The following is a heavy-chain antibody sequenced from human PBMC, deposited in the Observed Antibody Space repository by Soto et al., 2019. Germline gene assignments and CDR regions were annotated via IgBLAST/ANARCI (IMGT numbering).Heavy chain of an antibody. CDR1: GFTVSSNY. CDR2: IYSGGST. CDR3: ARVSGSYYGAFDI. J-gene: IGHJ3*02. V-gene: IGHV3-53*01. Sequence: GGSLRLSCAASGFTVSSNYMSWVRQAPGKGLEWVSVIYSGGSTYYADSVKGRFTISRDNSKNTLYLQMNSLRAEDTAVYYCARVSGSYYGAFDIWGQGTMVTVSS. D-gene: IGHD1-26*01.